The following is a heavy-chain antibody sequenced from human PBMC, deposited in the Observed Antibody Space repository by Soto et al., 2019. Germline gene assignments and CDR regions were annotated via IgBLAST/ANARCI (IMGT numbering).Heavy chain of an antibody. V-gene: IGHV3-9*01. CDR2: VSGNSVSI. J-gene: IGHJ6*02. CDR3: AKDFLSRELLPSLGMDV. D-gene: IGHD1-26*01. Sequence: PGGSLRLSCAASGFTFSTYAMAWVRQAPGKGLEWVSGVSGNSVSIDYADSVKGRFTISRDNAKNTLYLQMNSLRAEDTALYYCAKDFLSRELLPSLGMDVWGQGTTVTVSS. CDR1: GFTFSTYA.